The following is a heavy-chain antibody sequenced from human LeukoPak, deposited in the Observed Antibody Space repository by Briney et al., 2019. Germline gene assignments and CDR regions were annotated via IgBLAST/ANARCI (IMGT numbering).Heavy chain of an antibody. Sequence: PGGSLRLSCAASGFTFSIYAIHWVRQAPGKGLEWVANIKADGSEKHYVDSVKGRFTISRDNAKNSLYLQMNSLRAEDTAVYYCAREEGIDGSGYYYVLGYWGQGTLVTVSS. CDR1: GFTFSIYA. V-gene: IGHV3-7*01. CDR3: AREEGIDGSGYYYVLGY. J-gene: IGHJ4*02. CDR2: IKADGSEK. D-gene: IGHD3-22*01.